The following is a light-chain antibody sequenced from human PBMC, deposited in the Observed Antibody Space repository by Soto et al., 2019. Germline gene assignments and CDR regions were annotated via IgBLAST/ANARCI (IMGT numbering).Light chain of an antibody. CDR2: WAS. Sequence: DIVMTQSPDSLAVSLGERATIHCKSSQSVLYSSNNKNYLAWYQQKPGQHPKLLIYWASTRESGVPDRFSGSGSGTDFTLTISSLQAEEVAVYDGQQYYSTPRTVGQGTKVDIK. V-gene: IGKV4-1*01. CDR3: QQYYSTPRT. J-gene: IGKJ1*01. CDR1: QSVLYSSNNKNY.